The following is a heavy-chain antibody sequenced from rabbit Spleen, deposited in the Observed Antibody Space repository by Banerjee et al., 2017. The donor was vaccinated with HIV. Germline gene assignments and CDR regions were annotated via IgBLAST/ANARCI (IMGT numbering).Heavy chain of an antibody. CDR2: IYAAKGST. CDR3: ARDSASSFSSYGMDL. J-gene: IGHJ6*01. CDR1: GFDFSRCY. Sequence: QLVESGGGLVQPGGSLKLSCKASGFDFSRCYMSWVRQAPGKGLEWIGIIYAAKGSTDYASWVNGRFTISSDNAQSTVDLKMTSLTAADTATYFCARDSASSFSSYGMDLWGQGTLVTVS. D-gene: IGHD8-1*01. V-gene: IGHV1S7*01.